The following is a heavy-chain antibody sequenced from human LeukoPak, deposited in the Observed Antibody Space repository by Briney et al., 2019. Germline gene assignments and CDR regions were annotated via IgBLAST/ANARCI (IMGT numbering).Heavy chain of an antibody. CDR3: ASDALISAAVLFY. Sequence: SQTLSLTCTVSGGSISSGDYYWSWIRQPPGKGLEWIGEINHSGTTNYNPSLRSRVTISVNTSKNQFSLRLRSVTAADTAVYYCASDALISAAVLFYWGQGTLVTVSS. D-gene: IGHD2-2*02. J-gene: IGHJ4*02. CDR2: INHSGTT. V-gene: IGHV4-30-4*01. CDR1: GGSISSGDYY.